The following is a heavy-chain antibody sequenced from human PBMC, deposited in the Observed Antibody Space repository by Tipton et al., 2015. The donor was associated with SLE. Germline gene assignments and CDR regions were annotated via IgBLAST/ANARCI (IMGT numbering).Heavy chain of an antibody. CDR1: GFTFSSYG. J-gene: IGHJ4*02. CDR3: AKGGVVVAVTVDY. CDR2: ISGSGGSK. V-gene: IGHV3-23*01. Sequence: SLRLSCAASGFTFSSYGMSWVRQAPGKGLEWVSAISGSGGSKYYADSVKGRFTISRDNSKNTLYLQMNSLRAEDTAVYYCAKGGVVVAVTVDYWGQGTLVTVSS. D-gene: IGHD2-15*01.